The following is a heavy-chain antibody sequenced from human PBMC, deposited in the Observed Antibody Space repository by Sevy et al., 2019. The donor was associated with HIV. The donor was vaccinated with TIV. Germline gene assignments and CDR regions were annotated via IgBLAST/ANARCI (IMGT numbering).Heavy chain of an antibody. CDR1: GFMFSNYW. Sequence: GGSLRLSCVASGFMFSNYWMSWVRQAPGKGLEWVANIKRDGSEKHYVASLNGRFTISRDNAKNSLYLQMNSLRLEDTAVYYCARDCSSTSCRWGMDFWGPGTTVTVSS. V-gene: IGHV3-7*03. J-gene: IGHJ6*02. CDR2: IKRDGSEK. D-gene: IGHD2-2*01. CDR3: ARDCSSTSCRWGMDF.